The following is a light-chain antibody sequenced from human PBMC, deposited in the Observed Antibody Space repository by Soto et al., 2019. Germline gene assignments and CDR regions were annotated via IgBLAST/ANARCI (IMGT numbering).Light chain of an antibody. CDR3: QQFNSYPS. CDR2: DAS. V-gene: IGKV1-13*02. CDR1: QGISSA. Sequence: AIQLTQSPSSLSASVGDRVTITCRASQGISSALAWYQQKPGKAPKLLIYDASSLESGVPSRFSGSTSGTDFTLTISSLQPEEFATYYCQQFNSYPSFGGGTKVEIK. J-gene: IGKJ4*01.